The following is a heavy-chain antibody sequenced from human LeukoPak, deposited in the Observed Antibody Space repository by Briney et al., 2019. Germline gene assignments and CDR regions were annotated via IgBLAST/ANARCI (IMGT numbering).Heavy chain of an antibody. Sequence: GGSLRLSCAASGLTSSTYWMHWVRQAPGKELMWVSRVNSDGTITNYADSLKGRFTISRDNAKNTLYLQMNSLRAEDTAVYYCARYSRGWTHDYGGQGTLVTVSS. CDR1: GLTSSTYW. D-gene: IGHD2-15*01. V-gene: IGHV3-74*01. J-gene: IGHJ4*02. CDR2: VNSDGTIT. CDR3: ARYSRGWTHDY.